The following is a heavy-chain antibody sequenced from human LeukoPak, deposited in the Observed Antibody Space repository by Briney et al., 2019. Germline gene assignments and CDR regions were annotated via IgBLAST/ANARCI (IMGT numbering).Heavy chain of an antibody. Sequence: PGGSLRLSCAASGFTFSDHYMDWVRQAPGKGLEWVGRTRNKANSYTTEYAASVKGRFTISRDDSKSIAYLQMDSLKTEDTAVYYCTVSSTSWNAFDIWGQGTMVTVSS. D-gene: IGHD2-2*01. J-gene: IGHJ3*02. CDR3: TVSSTSWNAFDI. CDR1: GFTFSDHY. CDR2: TRNKANSYTT. V-gene: IGHV3-72*01.